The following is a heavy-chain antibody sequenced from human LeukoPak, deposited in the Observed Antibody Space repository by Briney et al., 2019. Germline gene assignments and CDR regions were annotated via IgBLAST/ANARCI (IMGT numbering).Heavy chain of an antibody. D-gene: IGHD3-22*01. J-gene: IGHJ4*02. CDR3: AKHRDNGDSSGYYDFEF. Sequence: GGSLRLSCAASGFTFSSYAMSWVRQAPGEGLEWVSAISGSGGSTYYADSVKGRFTISRDNSKNTLYLQMNSLRAEDTAVYYCAKHRDNGDSSGYYDFEFWGQGTLVTVSS. V-gene: IGHV3-23*01. CDR1: GFTFSSYA. CDR2: ISGSGGST.